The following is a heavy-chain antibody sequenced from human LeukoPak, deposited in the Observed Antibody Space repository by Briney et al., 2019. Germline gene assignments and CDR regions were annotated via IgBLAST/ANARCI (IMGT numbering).Heavy chain of an antibody. J-gene: IGHJ3*02. CDR2: IIPILGIA. Sequence: ASVKVSCKASGGTFSSYAISWVRQAPGQGLEWMGRIIPILGIANYAQKFQGRVTITADKSTSTAYMELSSLRSEDTAVYYCARESRYCSSTSCYTHDAFDIWGQGTMVTVSS. D-gene: IGHD2-2*02. V-gene: IGHV1-69*04. CDR1: GGTFSSYA. CDR3: ARESRYCSSTSCYTHDAFDI.